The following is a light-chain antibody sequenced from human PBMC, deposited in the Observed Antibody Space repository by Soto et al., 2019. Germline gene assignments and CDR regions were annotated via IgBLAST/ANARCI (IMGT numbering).Light chain of an antibody. CDR1: QSISSY. CDR3: QHHNSNPWT. Sequence: DIQMTQSPSSLSASVGDRVTITCRASQSISSYLNWYQQKPGQAPKLLIYKASTLESGVPSRFSGSGSGSEFTLTISSLQPDDSATYYCQHHNSNPWTFGQGTKVDTK. V-gene: IGKV1-5*03. CDR2: KAS. J-gene: IGKJ1*01.